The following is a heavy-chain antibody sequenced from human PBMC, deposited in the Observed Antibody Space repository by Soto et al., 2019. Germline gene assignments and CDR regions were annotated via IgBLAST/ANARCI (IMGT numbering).Heavy chain of an antibody. CDR3: RSSTSGYDESGVDV. CDR1: GYSISSGNY. CDR2: LYHIGST. Sequence: PSETLSLTCAVSGYSISSGNYWAWIRQPPGRGLEWIGSLYHIGSTHYNTSLKSRVTISVDTYKTHFSLELSSVTAADTAMYYCRSSTSGYDESGVDVWGQGTMVTVSS. D-gene: IGHD2-2*01. V-gene: IGHV4-38-2*01. J-gene: IGHJ6*02.